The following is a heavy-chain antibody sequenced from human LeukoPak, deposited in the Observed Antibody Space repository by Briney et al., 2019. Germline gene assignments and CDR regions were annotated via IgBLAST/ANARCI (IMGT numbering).Heavy chain of an antibody. V-gene: IGHV3-74*01. D-gene: IGHD3-3*01. CDR1: GFTFSSHW. Sequence: GGSLRLSCAASGFTFSSHWMHWVRQAPGKGLVWVSRINSDGSSTYYADSVKGRFTISRDNSKNTLYLQMNSLRAEDTAVYYCAKEVDDFWSGSPWFDPWGQGTLVTVSS. J-gene: IGHJ5*02. CDR2: INSDGSST. CDR3: AKEVDDFWSGSPWFDP.